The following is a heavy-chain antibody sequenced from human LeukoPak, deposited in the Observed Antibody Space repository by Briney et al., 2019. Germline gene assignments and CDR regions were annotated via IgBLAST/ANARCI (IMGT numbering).Heavy chain of an antibody. Sequence: GASVKVSCKASGYTFTGYYMHWVRQAPGQGLEWMGWINPNSGGTNYAQKFQGRVTMTRDTSISTAYMELSRLRSDDTAVYYCARVLTAKRRTTGTFDYWGQGTLVTVSS. CDR1: GYTFTGYY. D-gene: IGHD1-1*01. CDR3: ARVLTAKRRTTGTFDY. CDR2: INPNSGGT. V-gene: IGHV1-2*02. J-gene: IGHJ4*02.